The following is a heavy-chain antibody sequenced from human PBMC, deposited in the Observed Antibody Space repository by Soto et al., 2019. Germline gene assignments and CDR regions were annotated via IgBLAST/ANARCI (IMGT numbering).Heavy chain of an antibody. CDR1: GFPFIRYA. J-gene: IGHJ4*02. Sequence: PLRLSCAASGFPFIRYAMSWARSAPGKGLEWVSAISGSGGSTYYADSVKGRFTISRDNSKNTLYLQMNSLRAEDTAVYYCAKETRDYPSPCDYWGQGTLVTVSA. V-gene: IGHV3-23*01. CDR2: ISGSGGST. CDR3: AKETRDYPSPCDY. D-gene: IGHD4-17*01.